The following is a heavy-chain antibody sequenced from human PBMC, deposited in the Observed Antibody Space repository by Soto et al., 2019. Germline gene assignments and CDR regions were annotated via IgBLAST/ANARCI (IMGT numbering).Heavy chain of an antibody. CDR3: ARENYDDYSYYIDV. V-gene: IGHV3-74*01. D-gene: IGHD3-3*01. Sequence: EVQLVESGGHLVQPGGSLRLSCTASGFRFSSHWMHWVRQGPGKGLVWVSRINADGSYTTYGDSVKGRFTISRDNAKNTLFLQINSLRAEDTGVYYCARENYDDYSYYIDVWGKGTTVTVSS. CDR2: INADGSYT. CDR1: GFRFSSHW. J-gene: IGHJ6*03.